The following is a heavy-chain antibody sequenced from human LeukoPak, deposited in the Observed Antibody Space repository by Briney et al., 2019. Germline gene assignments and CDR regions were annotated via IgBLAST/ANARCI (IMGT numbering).Heavy chain of an antibody. Sequence: GGSLRLSCAASGFTFSRYGLHWVRQAPGKGLEWVAFIRDDGSTRYYTDSVKGRFTVSRDNPKNTLYLQMDSLRTEDTAVYYCAKVPHSWGLFDSWGQGTLVTVSP. CDR2: IRDDGSTR. CDR1: GFTFSRYG. D-gene: IGHD3-16*01. J-gene: IGHJ4*02. V-gene: IGHV3-30*02. CDR3: AKVPHSWGLFDS.